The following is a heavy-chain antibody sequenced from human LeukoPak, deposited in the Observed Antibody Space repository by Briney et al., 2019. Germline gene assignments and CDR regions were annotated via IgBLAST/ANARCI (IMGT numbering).Heavy chain of an antibody. CDR3: AKAGTTGIHHWFDP. V-gene: IGHV4-38-2*01. J-gene: IGHJ5*02. Sequence: KPSETLSLTCVVSGYSISNDYYWGWIRQPPGKGLEWIGNIYHSGGSYYNPSLKSRVTILVDTSKNQFSLNLSSVTAADTAVYYCAKAGTTGIHHWFDPWGQGNLVTVSS. D-gene: IGHD1-1*01. CDR2: IYHSGGS. CDR1: GYSISNDYY.